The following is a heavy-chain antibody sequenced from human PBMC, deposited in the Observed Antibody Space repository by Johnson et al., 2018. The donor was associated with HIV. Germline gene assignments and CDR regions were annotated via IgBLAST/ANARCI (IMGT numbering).Heavy chain of an antibody. V-gene: IGHV3-66*01. CDR2: IYSGDRT. Sequence: MQLVESGGGLVQPGGSLRLSCAASGFTVSSNYMSWVRQAPGKGLEWVSVIYSGDRTYSAVSVKGRFTISRDSSKNTLFLQMNSLRVEDTAIYYCAGRSSAWYEDAFENWGQGTMVTVSS. J-gene: IGHJ3*02. D-gene: IGHD6-19*01. CDR1: GFTVSSNY. CDR3: AGRSSAWYEDAFEN.